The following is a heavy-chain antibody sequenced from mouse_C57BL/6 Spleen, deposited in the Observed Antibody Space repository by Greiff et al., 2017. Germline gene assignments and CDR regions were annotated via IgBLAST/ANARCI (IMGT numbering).Heavy chain of an antibody. CDR2: IDPNSGGT. J-gene: IGHJ1*03. Sequence: VKLQQPGAELVKPGASVKLSCKASGYTFTCYWMHWVKQRPGRGLEWIGRIDPNSGGTKYNEKFKSKATLTVDKPSSTAYMQLSSLTSEDSAVYYCARFITTVEGYFDVWGTGTTVTVSS. V-gene: IGHV1-72*01. CDR3: ARFITTVEGYFDV. CDR1: GYTFTCYW. D-gene: IGHD1-1*01.